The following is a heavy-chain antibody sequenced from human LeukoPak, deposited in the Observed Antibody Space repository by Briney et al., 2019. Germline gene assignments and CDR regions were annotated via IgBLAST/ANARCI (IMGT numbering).Heavy chain of an antibody. CDR1: SGSINNHY. D-gene: IGHD5-18*01. CDR2: IYDSWNT. CDR3: ARDQIGYGLDY. J-gene: IGHJ4*02. V-gene: IGHV4-59*11. Sequence: SETLSLTCIVSSGSINNHYWSWIRQPPGKGLEWFGYIYDSWNTNYNPSLKSRVTISIDTSKNQFSLNLTSVTAADTAVYYCARDQIGYGLDYWGQGTLVTVSS.